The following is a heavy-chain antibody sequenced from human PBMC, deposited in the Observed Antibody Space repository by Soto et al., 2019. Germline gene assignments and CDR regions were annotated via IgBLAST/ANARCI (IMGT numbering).Heavy chain of an antibody. CDR1: GYTFTSYY. Sequence: QVQLVQSGAEVKKPGASVKVSCKASGYTFTSYYMHWVRQATGQGLEWVGIINPSGFSTNYAQKFQGRVTMTWDTSTSTFYMELSSLRSEDTAVYYCARGVTASGEYFQHWGQGTLVTVSS. D-gene: IGHD2-21*02. V-gene: IGHV1-46*03. J-gene: IGHJ1*01. CDR3: ARGVTASGEYFQH. CDR2: INPSGFST.